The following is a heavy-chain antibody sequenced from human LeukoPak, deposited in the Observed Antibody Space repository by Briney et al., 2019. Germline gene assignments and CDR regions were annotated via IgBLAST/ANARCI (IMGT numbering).Heavy chain of an antibody. CDR1: GGSFSGYY. CDR2: INHSGST. J-gene: IGHJ4*02. V-gene: IGHV4-34*01. CDR3: ARLAVAGIDY. Sequence: SETLSLTCAVYGGSFSGYYWSWTRQPPGKGLEWIGEINHSGSTNYNPSLKSRVTVSVDTSKNQFPLKLSSVTAADTAVYYCARLAVAGIDYWGQGTLVTVSS. D-gene: IGHD6-19*01.